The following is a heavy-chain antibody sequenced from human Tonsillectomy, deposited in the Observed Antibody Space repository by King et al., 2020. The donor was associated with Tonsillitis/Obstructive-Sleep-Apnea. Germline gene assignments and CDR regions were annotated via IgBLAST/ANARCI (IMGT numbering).Heavy chain of an antibody. CDR1: VGSFSSYA. CDR3: ARDLRDTGAFYYYMDV. CDR2: TIPIVDIA. J-gene: IGHJ6*03. V-gene: IGHV1-69*09. D-gene: IGHD7-27*01. Sequence: VQLVESGAEVKKPGSSVKVSCKDPVGSFSSYAISWVRQAPGQGREWMGRTIPIVDIANYAQKFQGRVTITADKSTRTAYMDMSSLRSEDSAVYYCARDLRDTGAFYYYMDVWGRGTTVTVSS.